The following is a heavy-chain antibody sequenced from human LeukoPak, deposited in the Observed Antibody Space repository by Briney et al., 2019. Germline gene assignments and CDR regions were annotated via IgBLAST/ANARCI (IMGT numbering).Heavy chain of an antibody. CDR2: IIPILGIA. CDR1: GGTFSSYA. Sequence: GASVMVSCKASGGTFSSYAISWVRQAPGQGLEWMGRIIPILGIANYAQKFQGRVTITADKSTSTAYMELSSLRSEDTAVYYCARDSRLTIFGVVEDYWGQGTLVTVSS. D-gene: IGHD3-3*01. J-gene: IGHJ4*02. V-gene: IGHV1-69*04. CDR3: ARDSRLTIFGVVEDY.